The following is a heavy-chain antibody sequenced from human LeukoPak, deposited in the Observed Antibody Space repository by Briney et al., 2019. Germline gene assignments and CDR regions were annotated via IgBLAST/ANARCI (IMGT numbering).Heavy chain of an antibody. V-gene: IGHV4-59*01. CDR1: GGSISSYY. CDR3: AREAYSSGRRGFDY. Sequence: SETLSLTCTVSGGSISSYYWSWIRQPPGKGLEWIGYIYYSGSTNYNPSLKSRVTISVDTSKNQFSLKLSSVTAADTAVYYCAREAYSSGRRGFDYWGQGTLVTVSS. D-gene: IGHD6-19*01. J-gene: IGHJ4*02. CDR2: IYYSGST.